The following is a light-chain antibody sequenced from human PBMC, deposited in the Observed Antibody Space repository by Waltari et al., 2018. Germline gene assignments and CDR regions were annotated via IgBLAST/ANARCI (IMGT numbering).Light chain of an antibody. J-gene: IGKJ2*01. CDR2: KAS. V-gene: IGKV1-5*03. CDR1: HTISSG. CDR3: QVFET. Sequence: DIQVTQSPSTLSASVGDRVTITCRASHTISSGLAWYQQKPGKAPKLLIYKASFLESGVPSRFSGSGSGTEFTITISSLQPDDFATYYCQVFETFGQGTKLEIK.